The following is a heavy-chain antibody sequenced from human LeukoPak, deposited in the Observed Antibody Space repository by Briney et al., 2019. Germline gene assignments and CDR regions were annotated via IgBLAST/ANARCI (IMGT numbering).Heavy chain of an antibody. CDR3: AKGGEVGVVISYFDY. D-gene: IGHD3-3*01. CDR1: GFTFSSYG. V-gene: IGHV3-23*01. CDR2: ISGSGGST. J-gene: IGHJ4*02. Sequence: GGTLRLSCAASGFTFSSYGMSWVRQAPGKGLEWVSAISGSGGSTYYADSVKGRFTISRDNSKNTLYLQMNSLRAEDTAIYYCAKGGEVGVVISYFDYWGQGTLVTVSS.